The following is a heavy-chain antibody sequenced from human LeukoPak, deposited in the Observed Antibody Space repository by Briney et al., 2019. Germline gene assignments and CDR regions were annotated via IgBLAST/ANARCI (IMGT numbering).Heavy chain of an antibody. V-gene: IGHV3-7*01. D-gene: IGHD5-24*01. CDR2: IKQDGSEK. CDR3: ARGRDGYNFLDY. CDR1: GFIFSSYW. Sequence: GGSLRLSCAASGFIFSSYWMSWVRQAPGKGLEWVANIKQDGSEKYYVDSVKGRFTISRDNAKNTLYLQMNSLRAEDTAVYYCARGRDGYNFLDYWGQGTLVTVSS. J-gene: IGHJ4*02.